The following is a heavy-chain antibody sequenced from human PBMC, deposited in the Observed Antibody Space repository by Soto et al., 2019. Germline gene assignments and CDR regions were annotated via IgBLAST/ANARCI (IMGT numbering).Heavy chain of an antibody. V-gene: IGHV3-11*05. Sequence: QVQLVESGGGLVKPGGSLRLSCVASGFTFSDYYMSWIRQAPGKGLEWVSYISSSSSYTNYADSVKGRFTISRDNAKNSLYLQMNSLRAEDTAVYYCARDTEAAASTSDYWGQGTLVTVSS. J-gene: IGHJ4*02. D-gene: IGHD6-13*01. CDR3: ARDTEAAASTSDY. CDR2: ISSSSSYT. CDR1: GFTFSDYY.